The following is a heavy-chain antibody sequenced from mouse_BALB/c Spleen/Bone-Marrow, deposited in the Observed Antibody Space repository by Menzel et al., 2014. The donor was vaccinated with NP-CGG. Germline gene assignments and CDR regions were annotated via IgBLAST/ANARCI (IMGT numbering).Heavy chain of an antibody. V-gene: IGHV1S130*01. CDR2: IHPNSGNT. CDR3: ATGFAY. Sequence: QVQLQQPGSVLVRPGAPVKLSCKASGYTFTSSWMHWAKQRPGQGLEWIGEIHPNSGNTNYNEKFKGKATLTVDTSSSTAYVDLSSLTSEDSAVYYCATGFAYWGQGTLVTVSA. J-gene: IGHJ3*01. CDR1: GYTFTSSW.